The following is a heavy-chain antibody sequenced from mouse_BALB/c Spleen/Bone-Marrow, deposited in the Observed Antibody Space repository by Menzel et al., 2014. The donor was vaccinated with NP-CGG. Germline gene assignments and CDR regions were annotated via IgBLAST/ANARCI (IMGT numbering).Heavy chain of an antibody. Sequence: QVQLQQSGSVLVRPGASVKLSCKASGYTFXSSWMHWAKQRPGQGLEWIGEIHPNSGNTNYNEKFKGKATLTVDTSSSTAYVDLSSLTSEDSAVYYCAREPGRGYYFDYWGQGTTLTVSS. J-gene: IGHJ2*01. D-gene: IGHD4-1*01. V-gene: IGHV1S130*01. CDR1: GYTFXSSW. CDR2: IHPNSGNT. CDR3: AREPGRGYYFDY.